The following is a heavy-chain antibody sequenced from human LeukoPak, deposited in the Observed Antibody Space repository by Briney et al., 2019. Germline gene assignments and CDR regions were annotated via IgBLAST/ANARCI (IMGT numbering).Heavy chain of an antibody. CDR3: ARQGSGWYEEIDY. CDR2: IYYSGRT. J-gene: IGHJ4*02. V-gene: IGHV4-59*08. Sequence: PSETLSLTCSVSGGSITSYYWSWIRQPPGKGLEWIGYIYYSGRTKYNPYFKSRVTISVDRSKKQFSLRLSSVTAADTAVCYCARQGSGWYEEIDYWGQGTLVTVSS. D-gene: IGHD6-19*01. CDR1: GGSITSYY.